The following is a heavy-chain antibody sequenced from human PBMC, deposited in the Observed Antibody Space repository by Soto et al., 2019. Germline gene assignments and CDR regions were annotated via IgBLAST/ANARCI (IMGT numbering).Heavy chain of an antibody. Sequence: ASVKVSCKASGYTLTSYGISWVRQAPGQGLEWMGWISAYNGNTNYAQKLQGRVTMTTDTSTSTAYMELRSLRSDDTAVYYCASGRYLFWDYYYGMDVWGQGTTVTVSS. D-gene: IGHD3-9*01. CDR2: ISAYNGNT. V-gene: IGHV1-18*01. CDR3: ASGRYLFWDYYYGMDV. J-gene: IGHJ6*02. CDR1: GYTLTSYG.